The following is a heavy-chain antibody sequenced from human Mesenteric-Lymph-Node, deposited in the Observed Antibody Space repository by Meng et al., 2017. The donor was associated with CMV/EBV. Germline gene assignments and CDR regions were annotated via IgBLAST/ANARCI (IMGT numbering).Heavy chain of an antibody. CDR3: AYFGYLPPLW. CDR1: GSSISSNSAA. V-gene: IGHV6-1*01. CDR2: TYDRSESYY. J-gene: IGHJ4*02. Sequence: QLQQSVPGLVQSSHTRSVTCTTPGSSISSNSAAWNCIRRSPSRGLEWLVRTYDRSESYYEYAVSVNSRISVNLDTSKNQLSLHLNFVTPEDTAVYYCAYFGYLPPLWWGQGTLVTVSS. D-gene: IGHD2/OR15-2a*01.